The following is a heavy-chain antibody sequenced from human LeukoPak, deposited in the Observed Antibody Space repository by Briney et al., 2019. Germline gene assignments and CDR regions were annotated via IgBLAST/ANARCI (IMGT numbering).Heavy chain of an antibody. CDR2: INSDGSST. Sequence: GGSLRLSCAASGFTFSSYWMHWVRQAPGKGLVWVSRINSDGSSTSYADSVKGRFTISRDNSRDTLYLQMNNLRADDSAIYYCAKLPHSRSGSYSDSWGQGTLVTVSS. V-gene: IGHV3-74*01. D-gene: IGHD1-26*01. J-gene: IGHJ4*02. CDR1: GFTFSSYW. CDR3: AKLPHSRSGSYSDS.